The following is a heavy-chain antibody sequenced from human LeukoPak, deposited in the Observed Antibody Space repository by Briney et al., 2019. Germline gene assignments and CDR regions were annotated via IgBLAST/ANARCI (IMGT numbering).Heavy chain of an antibody. J-gene: IGHJ3*02. CDR1: GFTFSSYE. Sequence: GGSLRLSCAASGFTFSSYEMNWVRQAPGKGLEWVSYISSSGSTIYYADSVKGRFTISRDNAKNSLYLQMNSLRAEDTAVYYCARERMIVDSLDAFDIWGQGTMVTVSS. V-gene: IGHV3-48*03. CDR2: ISSSGSTI. D-gene: IGHD3-22*01. CDR3: ARERMIVDSLDAFDI.